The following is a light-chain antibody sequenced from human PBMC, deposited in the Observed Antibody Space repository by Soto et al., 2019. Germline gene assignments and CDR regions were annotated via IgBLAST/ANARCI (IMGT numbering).Light chain of an antibody. J-gene: IGKJ1*01. V-gene: IGKV3-20*01. CDR1: QSVSSSY. CDR2: GAS. CDR3: QQYGSSPPWT. Sequence: EIVLTQSPGTLSLSPGERATLSCRASQSVSSSYLAWYQQKPGQAPRLLIYGASSRATGIPDRFSGSGSGTYFTLTISRLKPEDFAVYYCQQYGSSPPWTFGQGTKVEIK.